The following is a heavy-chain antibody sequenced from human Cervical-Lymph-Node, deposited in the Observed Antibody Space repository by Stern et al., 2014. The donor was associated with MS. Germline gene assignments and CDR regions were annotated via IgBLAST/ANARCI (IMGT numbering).Heavy chain of an antibody. Sequence: VQLVQSGGGLVQPGGSLRLSCAASGFTFRTYSMDWVRQAPGKGLEWVSYISSSSSTIYYADSVKGRFTISRDNAKNSLYLQMNSLRDEDTAVYYCAREASAVDDAFDIWGQGTMVTVSA. CDR3: AREASAVDDAFDI. V-gene: IGHV3-48*02. CDR2: ISSSSSTI. CDR1: GFTFRTYS. J-gene: IGHJ3*02.